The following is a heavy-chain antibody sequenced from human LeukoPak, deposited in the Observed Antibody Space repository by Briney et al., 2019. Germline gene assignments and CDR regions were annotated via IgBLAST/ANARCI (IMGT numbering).Heavy chain of an antibody. V-gene: IGHV3-23*01. CDR1: GFTFSNYG. CDR2: ISASGGNT. Sequence: GGSLRLSCVASGFTFSNYGMSWVRQAPGKGLEWVSTISASGGNTHYADSVKGRFTISRDNSKNTLYVQMNSLRAEDTAVYHCAKDPSTLTLTDDYWGQGTLVTVSS. CDR3: AKDPSTLTLTDDY. J-gene: IGHJ4*02.